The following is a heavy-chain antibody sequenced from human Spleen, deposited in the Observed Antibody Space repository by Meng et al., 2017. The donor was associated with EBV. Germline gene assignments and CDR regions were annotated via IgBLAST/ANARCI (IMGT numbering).Heavy chain of an antibody. CDR1: GISDYW. CDR2: INVDGSIV. CDR3: AKDCFGAWDY. V-gene: IGHV3-74*01. D-gene: IGHD1-26*01. Sequence: VQVMESGGGLVQPGGFLRLSCLGSGISDYWVRWVRHVPVKRLLLVARINVDGSIVNYADSVKCRFTIFIDNAKNTVSVQLKSLRVKDPARYYCAKDCFGAWDYWGQGTLVTVSS. J-gene: IGHJ4*02.